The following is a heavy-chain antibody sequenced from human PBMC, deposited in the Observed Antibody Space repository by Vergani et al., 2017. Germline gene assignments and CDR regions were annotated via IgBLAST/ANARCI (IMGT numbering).Heavy chain of an antibody. J-gene: IGHJ3*02. CDR2: ISGSGGST. Sequence: EVQLLESGGGLVQPGGSLRLSCAASGFTFSSYSMSWVRLAPGKGLEWVSAISGSGGSTYYADSVKGRFTISRDNSKNTLYLQMNSLRAEDTAVYYCAKDLLTVVVVAATPGAFDIWGQGTMVTVSS. CDR1: GFTFSSYS. D-gene: IGHD2-15*01. CDR3: AKDLLTVVVVAATPGAFDI. V-gene: IGHV3-23*01.